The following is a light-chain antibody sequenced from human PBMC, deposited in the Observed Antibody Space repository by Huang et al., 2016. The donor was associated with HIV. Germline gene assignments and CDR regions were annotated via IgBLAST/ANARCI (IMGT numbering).Light chain of an antibody. V-gene: IGKV3D-15*01. J-gene: IGKJ2*01. CDR3: QQYNNWPYT. Sequence: EIVLTQSPATLSVSPGERATLSCRASPSVSSNLGWYQQKPGQAPRLLIYGTSTRATDIPARFSGSGSATEFTLSISSLQSEDFAVYYCQQYNNWPYTFGQGTKLEIK. CDR1: PSVSSN. CDR2: GTS.